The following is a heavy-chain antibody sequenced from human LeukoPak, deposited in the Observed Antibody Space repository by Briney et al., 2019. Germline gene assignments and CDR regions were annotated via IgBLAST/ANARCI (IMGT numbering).Heavy chain of an antibody. CDR1: GYTFTSYY. D-gene: IGHD6-19*01. J-gene: IGHJ6*04. V-gene: IGHV1-46*01. CDR2: INPSGGST. CDR3: AREGVGGSPGYSSGPYGMDV. Sequence: ASVKVSCKASGYTFTSYYMHWERQAPGQGLEWMGIINPSGGSTSYAQKFQGRVTMTRDTSTSTVYMELSSLRSEDTAVYYCAREGVGGSPGYSSGPYGMDVWGKGTTVTVSS.